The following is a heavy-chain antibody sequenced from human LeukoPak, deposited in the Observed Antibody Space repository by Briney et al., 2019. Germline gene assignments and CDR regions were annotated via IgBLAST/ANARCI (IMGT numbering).Heavy chain of an antibody. D-gene: IGHD4-17*01. V-gene: IGHV4-4*07. CDR1: GGSISRYY. J-gene: IGHJ5*02. Sequence: SETLSLTCTVSGGSISRYYWSWIRQPAGKGLEWIGRIYSDGTITYNPSLQSRLTMSIDTSKNQFSLKLSFVTAADTAVYYCARNSGTTGEVKFDPWGQGTLVTVSS. CDR2: IYSDGTI. CDR3: ARNSGTTGEVKFDP.